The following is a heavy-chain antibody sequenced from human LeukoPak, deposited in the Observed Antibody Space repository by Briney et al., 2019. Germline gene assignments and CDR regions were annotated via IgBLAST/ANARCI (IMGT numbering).Heavy chain of an antibody. CDR2: LIPIFGTA. J-gene: IGHJ6*02. V-gene: IGHV1-69*13. CDR1: GGTFSSYA. Sequence: GASVKVSCKASGGTFSSYAISWVRQAPGQGLEWMGGLIPIFGTANYAQKFQGRVTITADESTSTAYMELSSLRSEDTAVYYCASPSPTPIGTGPYLGYCSGGSCYRDYYYGMDVWGQGTTVTVSS. D-gene: IGHD2-15*01. CDR3: ASPSPTPIGTGPYLGYCSGGSCYRDYYYGMDV.